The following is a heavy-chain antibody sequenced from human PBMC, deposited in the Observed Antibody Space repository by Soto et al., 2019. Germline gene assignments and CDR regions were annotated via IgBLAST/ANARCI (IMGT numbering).Heavy chain of an antibody. J-gene: IGHJ4*02. V-gene: IGHV1-18*01. Sequence: QVKLVQSGTEVKKPGASVKVSCKASGYSFGTSGISWVRQAPGQGLEWMGWISAYNGKTKYDQKILDRATMNTDTSTNTAYLELRILRSDDTAVYYCARAGHYYDSSCYANWGQGTLVTVSS. D-gene: IGHD3-22*01. CDR1: GYSFGTSG. CDR2: ISAYNGKT. CDR3: ARAGHYYDSSCYAN.